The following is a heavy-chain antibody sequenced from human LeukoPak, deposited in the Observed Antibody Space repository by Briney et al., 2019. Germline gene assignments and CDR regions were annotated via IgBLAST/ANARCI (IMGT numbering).Heavy chain of an antibody. CDR1: GFTFSRSE. CDR3: ARLTMTTKDAFDI. J-gene: IGHJ3*02. CDR2: IGSNDTTL. D-gene: IGHD4-17*01. V-gene: IGHV3-48*03. Sequence: GGSLRLSCAASGFTFSRSEMNWVPQAPGKGGEWVSYIGSNDTTLHYADSVEGRFTISKDNAKNSLYLQMNSLRAEDTAIYYFARLTMTTKDAFDIWGQGTMVIVSS.